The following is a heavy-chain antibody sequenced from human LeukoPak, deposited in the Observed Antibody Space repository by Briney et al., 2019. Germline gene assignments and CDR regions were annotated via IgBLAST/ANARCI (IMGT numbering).Heavy chain of an antibody. J-gene: IGHJ4*02. V-gene: IGHV3-48*03. Sequence: PGGSLRLSCAASGFTFSRYEMNWVRQAPGKGLEWISYISSSGEIMYYADSVEGRFTISRDNAENSLYLQMNSLRAEDTAVYARDEPQVGEFPIPGDYWGQGTLVTVSS. D-gene: IGHD3-10*01. CDR3: DEPQVGEFPIPGDY. CDR1: GFTFSRYE. CDR2: ISSSGEIM.